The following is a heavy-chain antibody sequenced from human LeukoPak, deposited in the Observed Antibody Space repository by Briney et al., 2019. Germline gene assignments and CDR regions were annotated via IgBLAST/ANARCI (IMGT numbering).Heavy chain of an antibody. CDR2: IYPADSDT. J-gene: IGHJ4*02. D-gene: IGHD6-13*01. CDR3: ASATSNSWYQFDY. CDR1: EYTFISYW. V-gene: IGHV5-51*01. Sequence: GESLKISCKGSEYTFISYWIGWVRQMPGKGLEWMGIIYPADSDTKYSPSFQGQVTISVDRSISTAYLQWSSLKASDTAIYYCASATSNSWYQFDYWGQGTLVTVSS.